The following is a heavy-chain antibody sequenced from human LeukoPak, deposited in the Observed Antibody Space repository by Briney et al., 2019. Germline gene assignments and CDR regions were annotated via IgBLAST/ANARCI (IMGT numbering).Heavy chain of an antibody. CDR3: ARDGTTNRYNWFDS. V-gene: IGHV3-48*03. CDR2: ISDSGSTE. Sequence: GGSLRLSCAASGFSLSSFQMNWVRQAPGKGLEWISYISDSGSTEYYADSVKGRFTISRDNAKNSLYLQMNSLTGEDTALYYCARDGTTNRYNWFDSWGQGTLVTVSS. J-gene: IGHJ5*01. D-gene: IGHD2-8*01. CDR1: GFSLSSFQ.